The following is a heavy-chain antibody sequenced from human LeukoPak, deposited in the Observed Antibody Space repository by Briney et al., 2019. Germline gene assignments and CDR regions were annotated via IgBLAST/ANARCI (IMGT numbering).Heavy chain of an antibody. Sequence: GASVKVSCKASGDTFGIYDFTFTSYAISWVRQAPGQGLEWMGGIIPIYGRANYPQKFQGRVTMTADESTRTVTMQLSSLRSEDTAVYYCAGFFYDNTNDAFDIRGQGTVVTVS. CDR3: AGFFYDNTNDAFDI. CDR2: IIPIYGRA. V-gene: IGHV1-69*13. J-gene: IGHJ3*02. D-gene: IGHD2/OR15-2a*01. CDR1: GDTFGIYDFTFTSYA.